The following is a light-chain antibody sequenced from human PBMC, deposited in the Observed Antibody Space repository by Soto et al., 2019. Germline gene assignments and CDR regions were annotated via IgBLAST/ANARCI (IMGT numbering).Light chain of an antibody. CDR2: KAS. CDR1: QCMSDW. Sequence: DIQMTQSPSTLSASIGDRVTITCRASQCMSDWLAWYQQKPGKVPKLLISKASYCESGLPLRFSGSASGREFTRTISSLQPDDFATYYRQQYSSYPWTFGQGTKVEVK. V-gene: IGKV1-5*03. CDR3: QQYSSYPWT. J-gene: IGKJ1*01.